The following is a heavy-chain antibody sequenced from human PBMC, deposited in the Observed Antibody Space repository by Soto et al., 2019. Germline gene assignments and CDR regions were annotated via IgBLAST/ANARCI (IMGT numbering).Heavy chain of an antibody. J-gene: IGHJ4*02. CDR2: INPTGGTT. Sequence: QVQLVQSGAAVKKPGASVKVSCRASGYAFTRYYMNWVRQAPGQGLEWMGIINPTGGTTTYAQKFQGRVTMTRDTPTSTVYMELSSLRSEDTAVYYCTGGLRDYFDDWGQGTLVTVSS. V-gene: IGHV1-46*03. CDR3: TGGLRDYFDD. D-gene: IGHD4-17*01. CDR1: GYAFTRYY.